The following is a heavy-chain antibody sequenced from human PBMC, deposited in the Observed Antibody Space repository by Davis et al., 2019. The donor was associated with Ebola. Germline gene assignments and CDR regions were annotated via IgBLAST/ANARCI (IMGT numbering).Heavy chain of an antibody. Sequence: SQTFSLTRAISGDSVSSNSAAWNWIRQSPSRGLEWPGRTYYRSKWYNDYAVSVKSRITINPDTSKNQFSLQLNSVTPEDTAVYYCARERRLEDIVLVVYAMLDYWGQGTLVTVSS. CDR2: TYYRSKWYN. CDR1: GDSVSSNSAA. J-gene: IGHJ4*02. CDR3: ARERRLEDIVLVVYAMLDY. V-gene: IGHV6-1*01. D-gene: IGHD2-8*02.